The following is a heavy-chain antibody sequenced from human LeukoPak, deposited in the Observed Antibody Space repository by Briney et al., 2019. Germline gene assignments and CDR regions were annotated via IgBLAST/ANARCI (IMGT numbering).Heavy chain of an antibody. V-gene: IGHV1-18*01. CDR2: ISTYNGNT. Sequence: ASAKVSCKASGYSFSRYGISWVRQAPGQGLEWMGWISTYNGNTNYAQKFQGRVTMTTDTSTNTAYMELRSLRSDDTAVYYCARDLDYYDSSGSGWFDPWGQGTLVTVSS. CDR3: ARDLDYYDSSGSGWFDP. D-gene: IGHD3-22*01. J-gene: IGHJ5*02. CDR1: GYSFSRYG.